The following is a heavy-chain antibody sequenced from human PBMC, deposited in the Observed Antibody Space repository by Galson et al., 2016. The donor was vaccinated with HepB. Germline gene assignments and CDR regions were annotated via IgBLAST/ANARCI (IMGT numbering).Heavy chain of an antibody. D-gene: IGHD3-22*01. CDR3: AKRGDSSGTYYVAFDV. CDR1: GFTFSDHY. V-gene: IGHV3-23*05. J-gene: IGHJ3*01. CDR2: VYGNNINT. Sequence: SLRLSCAASGFTFSDHYMDWVRQAPGKGLEWVSHVYGNNINTFYADSVKGRFTISRDNSRNTLYLQMNSLRAEDTAVYYCAKRGDSSGTYYVAFDVWGQGTLVTVSS.